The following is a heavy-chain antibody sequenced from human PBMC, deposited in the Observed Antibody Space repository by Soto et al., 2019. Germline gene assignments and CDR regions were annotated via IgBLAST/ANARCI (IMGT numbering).Heavy chain of an antibody. Sequence: SETLSLTCTVSGGSISSGGKYWSWIRQHPGKGLEWIGYIYYTGSTYYNPSLKSRVTISGDTSKNQFSLKLSSVSAADTAVYYCARGGQYYYSMDVWGQGTTVTVSS. J-gene: IGHJ6*02. CDR1: GGSISSGGKY. CDR2: IYYTGST. CDR3: ARGGQYYYSMDV. V-gene: IGHV4-31*03.